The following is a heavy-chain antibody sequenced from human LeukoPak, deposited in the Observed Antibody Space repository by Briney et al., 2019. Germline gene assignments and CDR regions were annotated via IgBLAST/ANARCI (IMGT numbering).Heavy chain of an antibody. V-gene: IGHV3-23*01. D-gene: IGHD2-15*01. CDR2: ISGSGGST. Sequence: PGGSLRLSCAASGFTFSSYARSWVRQAPGKGLEWVSAISGSGGSTYYADSVKGRFTISRDNSKNTLYLQMNSLRAEDTAVYYCAKYMGVDYYYGMDVWGQGTTVTVSS. CDR1: GFTFSSYA. J-gene: IGHJ6*02. CDR3: AKYMGVDYYYGMDV.